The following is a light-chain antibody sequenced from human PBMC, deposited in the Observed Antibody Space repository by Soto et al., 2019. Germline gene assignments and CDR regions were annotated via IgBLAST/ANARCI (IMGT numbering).Light chain of an antibody. CDR3: AAWDGSLNNVL. Sequence: QSVLTQPPSASGTPGQRVTISCSGSGSSIGTNTVNWYRQLPGTAPKLLIYGNNQRPSGVPDRFSGSKSGTSASLAISGLQSEDEAEYYCAAWDGSLNNVLFGGGTKVXVL. CDR1: GSSIGTNT. J-gene: IGLJ2*01. V-gene: IGLV1-44*01. CDR2: GNN.